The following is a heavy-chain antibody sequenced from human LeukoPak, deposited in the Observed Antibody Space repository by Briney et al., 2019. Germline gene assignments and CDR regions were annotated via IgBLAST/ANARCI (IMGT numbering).Heavy chain of an antibody. CDR2: IGTAGDT. J-gene: IGHJ3*02. CDR1: GFTFSSYD. CDR3: ARGMRMATITEYAFDI. V-gene: IGHV3-13*01. D-gene: IGHD5-24*01. Sequence: GGSLRLSCVASGFTFSSYDMHWVRQATGKGLEWVSAIGTAGDTYYPGSVKGRFTISRENAKNSLYLQMNSLRAGDTAVYYCARGMRMATITEYAFDIWGQGTMVTVSS.